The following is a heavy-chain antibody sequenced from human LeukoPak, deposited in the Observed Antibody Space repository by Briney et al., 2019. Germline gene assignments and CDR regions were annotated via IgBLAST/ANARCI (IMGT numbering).Heavy chain of an antibody. CDR3: TTEPYYDILTGYYMDV. Sequence: GGSLRLSCAASGFTFSSYWMSWVRQAPGKGLEWVGRIKSKTDGGTTDYAAPVKGRFTISRDDSKNTLYLQMNSLKTEDTAVYYCTTEPYYDILTGYYMDVWGKGTTVTISS. V-gene: IGHV3-15*01. D-gene: IGHD3-9*01. J-gene: IGHJ6*03. CDR2: IKSKTDGGTT. CDR1: GFTFSSYW.